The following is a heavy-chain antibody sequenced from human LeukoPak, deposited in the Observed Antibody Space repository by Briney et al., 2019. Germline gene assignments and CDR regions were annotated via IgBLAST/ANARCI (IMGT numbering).Heavy chain of an antibody. CDR2: ISSSSGTI. D-gene: IGHD6-13*01. J-gene: IGHJ4*02. Sequence: GGSLRLSCAASGFTFSSYSMNWVRQAPGKGLEWVSYISSSSGTIYYADSVKGRFTISRDNAKNSLYLQMNSLRAEDTALYYCASSIVADGTSAFDYWGQRTLVTVSS. CDR3: ASSIVADGTSAFDY. CDR1: GFTFSSYS. V-gene: IGHV3-48*04.